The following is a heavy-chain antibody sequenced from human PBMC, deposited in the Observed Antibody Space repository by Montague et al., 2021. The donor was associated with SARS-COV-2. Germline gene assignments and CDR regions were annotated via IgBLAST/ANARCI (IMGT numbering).Heavy chain of an antibody. J-gene: IGHJ3*02. CDR3: ARHSGRDELFGVITIPAAFDI. V-gene: IGHV4-39*01. CDR2: IYYSGST. Sequence: SETLSLTCTVSGVSISSSSHYWGWIRQPPGKGLDWIGSIYYSGSTYYTPSLKRRVTIYVDTSKNHFSLKMSSVTAADTAVYSCARHSGRDELFGVITIPAAFDIWGQGTTVTVSS. CDR1: GVSISSSSHY. D-gene: IGHD3-3*01.